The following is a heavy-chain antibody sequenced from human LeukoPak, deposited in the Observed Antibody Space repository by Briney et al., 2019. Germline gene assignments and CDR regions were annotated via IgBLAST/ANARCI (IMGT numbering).Heavy chain of an antibody. V-gene: IGHV4-34*01. Sequence: SETLSLTCAVYGGSFSGYYWSWIRQPPGKGLEWIGEINHSGSTNYNPSLKSRVTISVDTSKNQFSLKLSSVTAADTAVHYCAAELLGYAERTDYWGQGTLVTVSS. CDR1: GGSFSGYY. J-gene: IGHJ4*02. CDR3: AAELLGYAERTDY. CDR2: INHSGST. D-gene: IGHD3-10*01.